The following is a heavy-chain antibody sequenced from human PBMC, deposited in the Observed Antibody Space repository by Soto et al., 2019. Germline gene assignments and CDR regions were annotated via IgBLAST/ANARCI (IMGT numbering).Heavy chain of an antibody. CDR1: GGSISSAAYY. J-gene: IGHJ6*02. V-gene: IGHV4-31*03. CDR3: ARDRRDYGDYPYYYYGMDV. CDR2: ISHSGST. D-gene: IGHD4-17*01. Sequence: SETLSLTCTVSGGSISSAAYYWSWIRQHPGKGLEWIGYISHSGSTYYTPSLKSRVTISVDTSKNQFSLKLSSVTAADTAVYYCARDRRDYGDYPYYYYGMDVWGQGTTVTVSS.